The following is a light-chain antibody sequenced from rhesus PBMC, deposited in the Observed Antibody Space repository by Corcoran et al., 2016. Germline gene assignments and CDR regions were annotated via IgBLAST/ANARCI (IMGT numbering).Light chain of an antibody. CDR2: AAS. Sequence: DIQMTQSPSSLSASVGDTVTITCRASQGISSYLNWFQQKPGKAPKNLIYAASSLESGVPSRFSGNGSWTDFTLTISSLQPEDFAVYYCLQHNSYPLTFGGGTKVELK. CDR1: QGISSY. CDR3: LQHNSYPLT. V-gene: IGKV1-28*03. J-gene: IGKJ4*01.